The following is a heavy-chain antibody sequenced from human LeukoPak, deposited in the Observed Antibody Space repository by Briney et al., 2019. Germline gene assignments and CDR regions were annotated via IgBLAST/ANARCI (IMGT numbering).Heavy chain of an antibody. CDR1: GFTFSSYD. V-gene: IGHV3-13*01. J-gene: IGHJ5*02. CDR2: IGTAGDT. Sequence: TGGSLRLSCAASGFTFSSYDMHWVRQATGKGLEWVSAIGTAGDTYYPGSVKGRFTISRENAKNSLCLQMNGLGAGDTAVYYCARERRGWFDPWGQGTLVTVSS. CDR3: ARERRGWFDP.